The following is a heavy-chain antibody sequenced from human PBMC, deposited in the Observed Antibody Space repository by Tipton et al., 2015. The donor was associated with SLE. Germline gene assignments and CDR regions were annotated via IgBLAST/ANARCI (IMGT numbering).Heavy chain of an antibody. CDR2: INHSGST. D-gene: IGHD1-1*01. J-gene: IGHJ4*02. Sequence: AGLVKPSETLSLTCAVYGGSFSGYYWSWIRQPPGKGLEWIGEINHSGSTNYNPSLKSRVTISVDTSKNQFSLKLSSVTAADTAVYYCASANWNFEYWGQGTLVTVSS. CDR1: GGSFSGYY. V-gene: IGHV4-34*01. CDR3: ASANWNFEY.